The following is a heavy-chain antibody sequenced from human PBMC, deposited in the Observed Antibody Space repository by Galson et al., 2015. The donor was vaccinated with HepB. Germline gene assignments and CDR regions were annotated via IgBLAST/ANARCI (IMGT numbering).Heavy chain of an antibody. CDR1: GFTFDDYT. CDR3: AKDFAYGSGSYYNTAGAFDI. V-gene: IGHV3-43*01. D-gene: IGHD3-10*01. CDR2: ISWDGGST. Sequence: SLRLSCAASGFTFDDYTMHWVRQAPGKGLEWVSLISWDGGSTYYADSVKGRFTISRDNSKNSLYLQMNSLRTEDTALYYCAKDFAYGSGSYYNTAGAFDIWGQGTMVTVSS. J-gene: IGHJ3*02.